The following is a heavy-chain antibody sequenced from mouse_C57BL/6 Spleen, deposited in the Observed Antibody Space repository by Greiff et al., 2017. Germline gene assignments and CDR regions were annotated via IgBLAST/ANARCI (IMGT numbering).Heavy chain of an antibody. D-gene: IGHD2-2*01. J-gene: IGHJ2*01. CDR1: GYTFTSYW. V-gene: IGHV1-69*01. Sequence: QVQLQQPGAELVMPGASVKLSCKASGYTFTSYWLHWVKQRPGQGLEWIGEIDPSDSYTNYNQKFKGKSTLTVDKSSSTAYMQLSSLTSEDSAVYDCARTEFGYLYYFDYWGQGTTLTVSS. CDR3: ARTEFGYLYYFDY. CDR2: IDPSDSYT.